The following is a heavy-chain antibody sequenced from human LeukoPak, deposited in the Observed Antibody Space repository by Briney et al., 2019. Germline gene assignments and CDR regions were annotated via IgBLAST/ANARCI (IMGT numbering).Heavy chain of an antibody. D-gene: IGHD2-2*01. CDR2: IYYSGST. V-gene: IGHV4-39*01. CDR1: GFTFSSYW. CDR3: ARHDGVPAATYFDY. J-gene: IGHJ4*02. Sequence: PGGSLRLSCAASGFTFSSYWMSWVRQAPGKGLEWIGSIYYSGSTYYNPSLKSRVTISVDTSKNQFSLKLSSVTAADTAVYYCARHDGVPAATYFDYWGQGTLVTVSS.